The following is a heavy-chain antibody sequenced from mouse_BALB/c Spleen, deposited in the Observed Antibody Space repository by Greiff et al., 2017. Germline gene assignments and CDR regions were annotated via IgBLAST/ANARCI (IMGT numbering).Heavy chain of an antibody. V-gene: IGHV5-9-3*01. D-gene: IGHD2-1*01. Sequence: EVNLVESGGGLVKPGGSLKLSCAASGFTFSSYAMSWVRQTPEKRLEWVATISSGGSYTYYPDSVKGRFTISRDNAKNTLYLQMSSLRSEDTAMYYCARHDGNYGRGWFAYWGQGTLVTVSA. CDR3: ARHDGNYGRGWFAY. CDR1: GFTFSSYA. J-gene: IGHJ3*01. CDR2: ISSGGSYT.